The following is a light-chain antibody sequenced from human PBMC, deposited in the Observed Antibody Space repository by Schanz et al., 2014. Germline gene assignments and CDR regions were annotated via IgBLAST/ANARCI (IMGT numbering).Light chain of an antibody. CDR2: AAS. V-gene: IGKV1-17*03. CDR3: QHYTSDSRK. J-gene: IGKJ1*01. CDR1: QGIANF. Sequence: DIQMTQSPSAMSASVGDTVTITCRARQGIANFLAWFQQKPGTVPKRLIYAASTLQRGVPSRFSGSGSGTEFTLTISSLQPEDFATYYCQHYTSDSRKFGQGTTVEIK.